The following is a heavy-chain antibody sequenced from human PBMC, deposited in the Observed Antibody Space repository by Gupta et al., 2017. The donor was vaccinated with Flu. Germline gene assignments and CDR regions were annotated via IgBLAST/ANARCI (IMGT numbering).Heavy chain of an antibody. V-gene: IGHV3-23*01. Sequence: EVQLLESGGGLVQPGGSLRLSCAASGFTFSSYAMSCVRQAPGKGLEWVSAISGSGGSTYYADSVKGRFTISRDNSKNTLYLQMNSLRAEETAVYYCAKGILDAFGRFGYWGQGTLVTVSS. CDR1: GFTFSSYA. J-gene: IGHJ4*02. D-gene: IGHD3-3*01. CDR2: ISGSGGST. CDR3: AKGILDAFGRFGY.